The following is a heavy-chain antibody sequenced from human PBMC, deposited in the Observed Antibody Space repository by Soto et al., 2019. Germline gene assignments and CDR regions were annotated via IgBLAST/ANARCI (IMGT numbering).Heavy chain of an antibody. J-gene: IGHJ4*02. CDR1: GYTFTSYG. CDR2: ISIYNGKT. D-gene: IGHD6-19*01. CDR3: ARDLEQWLVRNDY. Sequence: ASVKVSCKASGYTFTSYGISWVRQAPGQGLEWMGWISIYNGKTNYARKFQGRVTMTTDTSTSTVYMELRSLRSDDTAVYYCARDLEQWLVRNDYCGQGPLVTVSS. V-gene: IGHV1-18*04.